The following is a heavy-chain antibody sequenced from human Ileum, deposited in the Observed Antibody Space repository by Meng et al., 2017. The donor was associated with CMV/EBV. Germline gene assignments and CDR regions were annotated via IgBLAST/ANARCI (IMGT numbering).Heavy chain of an antibody. CDR3: ARDITGSHFDH. Sequence: QVHLQESGPRLGKPSETLSLTCTVSGGSINSNNYYWGWIRQPPGKGLEWIGSIYYNGNTPYNPSLKSRVTISLDTSKNQFSLRLSSVTAADTAVYYCARDITGSHFDHWGQGVLVTVSS. CDR2: IYYNGNT. V-gene: IGHV4-39*07. D-gene: IGHD1-20*01. J-gene: IGHJ4*02. CDR1: GGSINSNNYY.